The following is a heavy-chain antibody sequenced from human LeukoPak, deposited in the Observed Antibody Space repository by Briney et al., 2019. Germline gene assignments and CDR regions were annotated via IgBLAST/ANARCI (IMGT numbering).Heavy chain of an antibody. CDR2: ISSSSSTI. D-gene: IGHD2-21*02. J-gene: IGHJ6*03. CDR3: ARVGDYYYYYYMDV. CDR1: GFTFDDYG. Sequence: LSGGSLRLSCAASGFTFDDYGMSWVRQAPGKGLEWVSYISSSSSTIYYADSVKGRFTISRDNAKNSLYLQMNSLRAEDTAVYYCARVGDYYYYYYMDVWGKGTTVTVSS. V-gene: IGHV3-48*01.